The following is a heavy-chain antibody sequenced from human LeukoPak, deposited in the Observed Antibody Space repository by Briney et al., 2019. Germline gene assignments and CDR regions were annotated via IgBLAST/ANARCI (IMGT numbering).Heavy chain of an antibody. CDR1: GDSISSYY. CDR3: ARFSPYYYYGMDA. Sequence: PSETLSLTCTVSGDSISSYYWSWIRQPPGKGLEWIGYIYYSGSTNYNPSLKSRVTISVDTSKNQFSLKLSSVTAADTAVYYCARFSPYYYYGMDAWGQGTTVTVSS. J-gene: IGHJ6*02. CDR2: IYYSGST. V-gene: IGHV4-59*01.